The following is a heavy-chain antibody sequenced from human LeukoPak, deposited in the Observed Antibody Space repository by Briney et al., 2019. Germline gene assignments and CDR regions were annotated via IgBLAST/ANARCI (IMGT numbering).Heavy chain of an antibody. J-gene: IGHJ4*02. CDR3: TRRLERRGAYFDY. V-gene: IGHV1-2*02. D-gene: IGHD1-1*01. CDR1: GYTFNGYY. Sequence: SSVTVSYMPSGYTFNGYYIHWLRQAPGQGLEWLGWIYTNSGGTNYTQKFQGRVTMTRDTSISTAYLDLSDLTSDDTAVYYCTRRLERRGAYFDYWGQGTLVTVSS. CDR2: IYTNSGGT.